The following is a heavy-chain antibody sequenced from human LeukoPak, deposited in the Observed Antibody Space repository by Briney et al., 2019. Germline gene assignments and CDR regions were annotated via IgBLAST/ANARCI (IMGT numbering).Heavy chain of an antibody. D-gene: IGHD3-10*01. Sequence: GSSVKVSCKASGGTFSSYAISWVRQAPGQGLEWMGRIIPILGVANYAQKFQGRVTITADKSTSTAYMELSSLRSEDTAVYYCARGSGLLWFGEQNWFDPWGQGTLVTVSS. CDR2: IIPILGVA. CDR1: GGTFSSYA. J-gene: IGHJ5*02. CDR3: ARGSGLLWFGEQNWFDP. V-gene: IGHV1-69*04.